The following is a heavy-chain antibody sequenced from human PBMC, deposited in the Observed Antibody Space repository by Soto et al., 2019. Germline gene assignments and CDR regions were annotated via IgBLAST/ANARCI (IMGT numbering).Heavy chain of an antibody. D-gene: IGHD4-17*01. V-gene: IGHV1-46*01. J-gene: IGHJ6*02. CDR1: GYTFTSYY. Sequence: ASVKVSCKASGYTFTSYYMHWVRQAPGQGLEWMGIINPSGGSTSYAQKFQGRVTMTRDTSTSTVYMELSSLRSEDTAVYYCARFKTTVTHYYYYGMDVWGQGATVTVSS. CDR3: ARFKTTVTHYYYYGMDV. CDR2: INPSGGST.